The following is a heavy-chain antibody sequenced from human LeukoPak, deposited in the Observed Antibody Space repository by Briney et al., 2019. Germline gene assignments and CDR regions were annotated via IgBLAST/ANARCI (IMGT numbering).Heavy chain of an antibody. V-gene: IGHV3-7*01. D-gene: IGHD2-21*01. CDR3: ARWVSQYYFDY. CDR1: GFTLNYYW. J-gene: IGHJ4*02. Sequence: GGSLRLSCEASGFTLNYYWMSWVRQAPGKGPEWVANINQDGSEKYFVDSVKGRFTISRDNAQNSVFLQMDSLRVDDTAVYYCARWVSQYYFDYWGQGTHVTVSS. CDR2: INQDGSEK.